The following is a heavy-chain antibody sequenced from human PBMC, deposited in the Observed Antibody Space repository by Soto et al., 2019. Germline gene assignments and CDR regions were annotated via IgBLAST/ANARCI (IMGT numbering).Heavy chain of an antibody. V-gene: IGHV6-1*01. CDR1: GDSVSSNSAA. CDR2: TYYRSKWYN. Sequence: PSQTLSLTCAISGDSVSSNSAAWNWIRQSPSRGLEWLGRTYYRSKWYNDYAVSVKSRITINPHTSKNQFSLQLNSVTPEDTAVYYCARDQNGYCSGGPCYYFDYWGQGTLVTVSS. D-gene: IGHD2-15*01. CDR3: ARDQNGYCSGGPCYYFDY. J-gene: IGHJ4*02.